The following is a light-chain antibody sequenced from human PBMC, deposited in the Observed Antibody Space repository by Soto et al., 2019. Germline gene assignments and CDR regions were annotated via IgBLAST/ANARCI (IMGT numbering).Light chain of an antibody. CDR2: EVS. CDR3: SSYISSSIDYV. Sequence: QSALTQPASVSGSAGQSITISCTGASSDVGGYNYVSWYQQHPGKAPKLMIYEVSNRPSGVSNRFSGSKSGNTASLTISGLQAEDEAYYYCSSYISSSIDYVFGTGTKLTV. CDR1: SSDVGGYNY. J-gene: IGLJ1*01. V-gene: IGLV2-14*01.